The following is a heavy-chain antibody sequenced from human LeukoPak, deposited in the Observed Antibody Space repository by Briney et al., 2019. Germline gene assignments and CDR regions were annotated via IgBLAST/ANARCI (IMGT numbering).Heavy chain of an antibody. CDR3: ARDHLYGDYGLAY. CDR1: GGSFSGFY. D-gene: IGHD4-17*01. CDR2: INHSGST. Sequence: SETQSLTCAVYGGSFSGFYWSWIRQPPGMRLEWIGEINHSGSTNYNPSLKSRVTISIDTSKSQFSLKLTSVTAADTAVCYCARDHLYGDYGLAYWGQGTLVTVSS. V-gene: IGHV4-34*01. J-gene: IGHJ4*02.